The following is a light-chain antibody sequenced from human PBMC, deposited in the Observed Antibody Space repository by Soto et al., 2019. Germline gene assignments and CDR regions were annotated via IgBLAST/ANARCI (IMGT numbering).Light chain of an antibody. Sequence: IQMTQSPSTLSASVGDRVTITCRASQSISSWLAWYQQKPGKAPKLLIYDASSLESGVPSRFSGSGSGTEFTLSISSLQPDDFATYYCQQYNSYSPYSFGQGTELEIK. V-gene: IGKV1-5*01. CDR3: QQYNSYSPYS. CDR2: DAS. CDR1: QSISSW. J-gene: IGKJ2*01.